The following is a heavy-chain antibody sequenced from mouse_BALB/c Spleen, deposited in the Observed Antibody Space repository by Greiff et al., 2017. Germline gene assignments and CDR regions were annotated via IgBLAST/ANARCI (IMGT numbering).Heavy chain of an antibody. CDR2: IYPGSGST. Sequence: LQQPGSELVRPGASVKLSCKASGYTFTSYWMHWVKQRPGQGLEWIGNIYPGSGSTNYDEKFKSKATLTVDTSSSTAYMQLSSLTSEDSAVYYCTRNRYDGFDYWGQGTTLTVSS. CDR3: TRNRYDGFDY. CDR1: GYTFTSYW. V-gene: IGHV1S22*01. D-gene: IGHD2-14*01. J-gene: IGHJ2*01.